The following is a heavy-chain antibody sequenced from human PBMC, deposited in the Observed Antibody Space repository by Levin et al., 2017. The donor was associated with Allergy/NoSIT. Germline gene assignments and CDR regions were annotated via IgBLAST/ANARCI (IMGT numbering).Heavy chain of an antibody. D-gene: IGHD3-22*01. V-gene: IGHV3-30*04. CDR1: GFPFSSYA. J-gene: IGHJ4*02. CDR3: ARAGRSDSSGYAYQ. CDR2: ISFDGSNK. Sequence: GESLKISCTASGFPFSSYAMHWVRQAPGKGLQWVAVISFDGSNKYYADSVKGRFTISRDNSKSALYLQMDSLRPEDTAVYYCARAGRSDSSGYAYQWGQGTLVTVSS.